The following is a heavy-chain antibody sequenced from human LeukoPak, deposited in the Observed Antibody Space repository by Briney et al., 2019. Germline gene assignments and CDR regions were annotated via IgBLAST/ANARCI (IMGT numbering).Heavy chain of an antibody. CDR1: GGSFSGYY. V-gene: IGHV4-34*01. Sequence: PSETLSLTCAVYGGSFSGYYWSWIRQPPGKGLEWIGEINHSGSTNCNPSLKSRVTISVDTSKNQFSLKLSSVTAADTAVYYCARGRWGYGSGSYLDYWGQGTLVTVSS. D-gene: IGHD3-10*01. J-gene: IGHJ4*02. CDR2: INHSGST. CDR3: ARGRWGYGSGSYLDY.